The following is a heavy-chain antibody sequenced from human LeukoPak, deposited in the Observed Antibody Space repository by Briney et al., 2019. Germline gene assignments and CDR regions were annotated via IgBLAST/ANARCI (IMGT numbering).Heavy chain of an antibody. D-gene: IGHD5-18*01. CDR1: GYTFTSYA. J-gene: IGHJ1*01. Sequence: GASVKVSCKASGYTFTSYAMHWVRQAPGQRLEWMGWISAGNGNTKYSQKFQGRVTITRDTSASTAYMELSSLRSEDTAVYYCARMGGYSYGPRVEYFQHWGQGTLVTVSS. CDR3: ARMGGYSYGPRVEYFQH. CDR2: ISAGNGNT. V-gene: IGHV1-3*01.